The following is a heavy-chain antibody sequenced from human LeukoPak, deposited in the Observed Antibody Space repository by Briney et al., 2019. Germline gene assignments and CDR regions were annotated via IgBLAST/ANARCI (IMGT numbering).Heavy chain of an antibody. V-gene: IGHV3-30*04. J-gene: IGHJ4*02. CDR1: GFTFSSYA. D-gene: IGHD3-10*01. CDR2: ISYDGSNK. Sequence: GRSLRLSCAASGFTFSSYAMHWVRQAPGKGLEWVAVISYDGSNKYYADSVRGRFTISRDDSTNTLYLQMNSLKSEDTAVYYCTTYGSGRKFDYWGQGVLVTVSS. CDR3: TTYGSGRKFDY.